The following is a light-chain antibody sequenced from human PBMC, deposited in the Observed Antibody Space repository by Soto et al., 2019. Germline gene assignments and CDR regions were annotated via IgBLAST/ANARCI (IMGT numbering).Light chain of an antibody. CDR1: SSDVGSYNR. J-gene: IGLJ1*01. CDR3: SSYTTRSTYV. CDR2: DVS. V-gene: IGLV2-18*02. Sequence: QSALTQPPSVSGSPGQSVAISCTGTSSDVGSYNRVSWYQQSPGTAPKLMIYDVSNRPSGVPDRFSGSKSGNTASLTISGLQAEDESDYYSSSYTTRSTYVFGTGTMVTVL.